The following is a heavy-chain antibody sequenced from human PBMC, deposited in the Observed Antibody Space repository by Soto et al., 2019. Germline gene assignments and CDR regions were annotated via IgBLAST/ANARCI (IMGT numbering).Heavy chain of an antibody. V-gene: IGHV3-48*02. CDR3: ARDRPVDF. J-gene: IGHJ4*02. CDR1: GFTFSAFS. CDR2: IYGSSSTM. Sequence: GGSLRLSCAGSGFTFSAFSMNWVRQAPGKGLEWISYIYGSSSTMYYADSVKGRFSISRDNAKSSLYLQMNNLTHEDTAGYYCARDRPVDFWGQGTPVTLSS.